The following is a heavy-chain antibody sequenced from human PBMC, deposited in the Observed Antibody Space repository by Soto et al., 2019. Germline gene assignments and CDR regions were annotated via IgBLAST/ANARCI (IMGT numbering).Heavy chain of an antibody. J-gene: IGHJ6*02. CDR3: AKGTQFFYYYAMDV. CDR1: GFTFSSYA. V-gene: IGHV3-23*01. CDR2: LSGSGDTT. Sequence: PGGSLRLSCAASGFTFSSYAMKWVRQAPGKGLEWVSALSGSGDTTYYADSVRGRFSISRDNSKNTLYLQMSSLRGEDTAVYYCAKGTQFFYYYAMDVWGQGTTVTVSS.